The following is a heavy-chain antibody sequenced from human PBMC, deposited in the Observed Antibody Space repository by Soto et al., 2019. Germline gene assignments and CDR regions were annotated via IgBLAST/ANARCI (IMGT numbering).Heavy chain of an antibody. CDR2: IYWDDDK. J-gene: IGHJ6*02. Sequence: QITLKESGPTLVKPTQTLTLTCTFSGFSLSTTGVGVGWIRQPPGKALEWLALIYWDDDKRYNPSLKSRLTITKDTSKNQXVLXMXSMDPVDTATYYCVQSRCGGDCLQSYSSHSYYGLDVWGQGTTVTVSS. D-gene: IGHD2-21*01. CDR3: VQSRCGGDCLQSYSSHSYYGLDV. V-gene: IGHV2-5*02. CDR1: GFSLSTTGVG.